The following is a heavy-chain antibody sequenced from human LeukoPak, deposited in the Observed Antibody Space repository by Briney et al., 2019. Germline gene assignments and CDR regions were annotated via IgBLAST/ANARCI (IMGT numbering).Heavy chain of an antibody. CDR1: GGSISSYY. CDR3: AGVYYYMDV. CDR2: IYYSGST. V-gene: IGHV4-59*01. J-gene: IGHJ6*03. Sequence: SETLSLTCTVSGGSISSYYWSWIRQPPGKGLEWIGYIYYSGSTNYNPSLTSRVTISVDTSKNQFSPKLSSVTSADTAVYYCAGVYYYMDVWGKGTTVTVSS.